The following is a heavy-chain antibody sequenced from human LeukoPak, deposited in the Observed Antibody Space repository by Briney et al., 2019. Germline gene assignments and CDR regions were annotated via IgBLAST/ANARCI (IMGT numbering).Heavy chain of an antibody. CDR1: GGSISSGSYY. CDR2: IYTSGST. J-gene: IGHJ5*02. CDR3: ARDKMGYNWFDP. Sequence: PSQTLSLTCTVSGGSISSGSYYWSWIRQPAGKGLERIGRIYTSGSTNYNPSLKSRVTISVDTSKNQFSLKLSSVTAADTAVYYCARDKMGYNWFDPWGQGTLVTVSS. V-gene: IGHV4-61*02. D-gene: IGHD1-26*01.